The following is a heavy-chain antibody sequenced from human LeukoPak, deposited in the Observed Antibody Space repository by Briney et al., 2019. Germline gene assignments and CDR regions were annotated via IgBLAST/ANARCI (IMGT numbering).Heavy chain of an antibody. V-gene: IGHV3-23*01. CDR3: AGPSGSPWYYFDY. CDR2: ISGSGGST. Sequence: HTGGSLRLSCAASGFTFSSYAMSWVRQAPGKGLEWVSAISGSGGSTYYADSVKGRFTISRDNSKNTLYLQMNSLRAEDTAVYYCAGPSGSPWYYFDYWGQGTLVTVSS. CDR1: GFTFSSYA. D-gene: IGHD1-26*01. J-gene: IGHJ4*02.